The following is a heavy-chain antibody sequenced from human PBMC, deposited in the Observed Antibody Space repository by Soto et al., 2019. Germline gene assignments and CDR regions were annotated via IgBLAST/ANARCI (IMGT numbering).Heavy chain of an antibody. V-gene: IGHV3-30*18. J-gene: IGHJ6*02. D-gene: IGHD3-9*01. CDR1: GFTFSSYG. CDR2: ISYDGSNK. CDR3: AKDLLGYDILTGYLYYYYYGMDV. Sequence: GGSLRLSCAASGFTFSSYGMHWVRQAPGKGLEWVAVISYDGSNKYYADSVKGRFTISRDNSKNTLYLQMNSLRAEDTAVYYCAKDLLGYDILTGYLYYYYYGMDVWGQGTTVTVSS.